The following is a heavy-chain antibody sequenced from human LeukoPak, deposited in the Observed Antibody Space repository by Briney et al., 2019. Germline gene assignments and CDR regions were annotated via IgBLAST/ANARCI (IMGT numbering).Heavy chain of an antibody. CDR2: ISSSGSTI. CDR3: ARAAAARRWGHPDY. V-gene: IGHV3-11*01. Sequence: LSLTCAVYGGSFSGYYWSWIRQPPGKGLEWVSYISSSGSTIYYADSVKGRFTISRDNAKNSLYLQMNSLRAEDTAVYYCARAAAARRWGHPDYWGQGTLVTVSS. J-gene: IGHJ4*02. CDR1: GGSFSGYY. D-gene: IGHD6-6*01.